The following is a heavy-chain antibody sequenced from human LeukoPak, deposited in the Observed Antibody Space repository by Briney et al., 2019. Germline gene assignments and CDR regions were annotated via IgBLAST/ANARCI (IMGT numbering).Heavy chain of an antibody. J-gene: IGHJ6*03. CDR1: GGSISSYY. V-gene: IGHV4-4*07. CDR2: IYTSGST. D-gene: IGHD4-17*01. Sequence: PSETLSLTCTVSGGSISSYYWSWIRQPAGKGLEGIGRIYTSGSTNYNPSLKSRVTMSVDTSKNQFSLKLSSVTAADTAVYYCARSRQDTVTNHYYYYYMDVWGKGTTVTISS. CDR3: ARSRQDTVTNHYYYYYMDV.